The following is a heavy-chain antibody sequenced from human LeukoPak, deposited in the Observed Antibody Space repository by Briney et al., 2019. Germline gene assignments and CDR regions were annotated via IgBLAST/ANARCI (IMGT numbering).Heavy chain of an antibody. CDR1: GFTFDDYG. Sequence: PGGSLRLSCAASGFTFDDYGMSWVRQGPGKGLEWVSAINWNGDGTGYADSVRGRFTISRDSAKNSLYLQMNSLRAEDTALYYCARCSRSSTDCYSEFDIWGQGTMVTVSS. J-gene: IGHJ3*02. CDR2: INWNGDGT. V-gene: IGHV3-20*04. CDR3: ARCSRSSTDCYSEFDI. D-gene: IGHD2-2*02.